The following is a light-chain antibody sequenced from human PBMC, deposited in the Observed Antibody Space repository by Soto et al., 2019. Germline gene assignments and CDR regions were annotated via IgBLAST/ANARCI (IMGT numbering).Light chain of an antibody. Sequence: DIQMTQSPSSLSASVGDRVTITCRASQTISTYLNWYHQKPGEAPKLLIYAASRLKSGVPSRFSGSRSGTYFTLTISSLQPEDFATYYCQQTYSPRVSFGGGTKVEI. V-gene: IGKV1-39*01. CDR1: QTISTY. J-gene: IGKJ4*01. CDR2: AAS. CDR3: QQTYSPRVS.